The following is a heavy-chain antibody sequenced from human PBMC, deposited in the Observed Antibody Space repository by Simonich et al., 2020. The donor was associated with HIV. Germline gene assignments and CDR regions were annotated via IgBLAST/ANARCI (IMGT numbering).Heavy chain of an antibody. J-gene: IGHJ4*02. CDR3: ARRHPTTVTTPYFDY. CDR2: NNHSGST. V-gene: IGHV4-34*01. Sequence: QVQLQQLGAGLLHPSETLSLTCAVYGGSFSGYYWSWILQPPGKGLEWIGENNHSGSTNYNPALKSRVTISVDTSKNQCSLKLSSVTAADTAVYYCARRHPTTVTTPYFDYWGQGTLVTVSS. CDR1: GGSFSGYY. D-gene: IGHD4-17*01.